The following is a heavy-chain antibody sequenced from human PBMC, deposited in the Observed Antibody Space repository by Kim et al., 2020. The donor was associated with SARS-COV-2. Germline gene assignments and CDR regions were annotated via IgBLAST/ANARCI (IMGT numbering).Heavy chain of an antibody. CDR2: INWNGGYT. D-gene: IGHD6-25*01. J-gene: IGHJ4*02. V-gene: IGHV3-20*01. CDR1: GFTFDDHG. CDR3: ARNHLAAVVSQVDY. Sequence: GGSLRLSCTPSGFTFDDHGITWVRQAPGKGLEWDASINWNGGYTSYADSVKGRFTISRDNAKNSLYLQMNSLRAEDTALYHCARNHLAAVVSQVDYWGQGTLVIVSS.